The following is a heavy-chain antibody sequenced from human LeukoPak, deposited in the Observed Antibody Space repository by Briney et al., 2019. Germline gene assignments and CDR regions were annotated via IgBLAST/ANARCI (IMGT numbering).Heavy chain of an antibody. CDR3: ARCWDSGYDVNWFDP. CDR1: AYTFTVYY. V-gene: IGHV1-2*02. CDR2: FNPNSGGT. Sequence: GASVTVSFKSSAYTFTVYYMHWVRQARGQGFEWMGWFNPNSGGTNYAQKFQGRVTMTRDMSISTAYMELSRLTSDDTAVYFCARCWDSGYDVNWFDPWGQGTLVTVSS. D-gene: IGHD5-12*01. J-gene: IGHJ5*02.